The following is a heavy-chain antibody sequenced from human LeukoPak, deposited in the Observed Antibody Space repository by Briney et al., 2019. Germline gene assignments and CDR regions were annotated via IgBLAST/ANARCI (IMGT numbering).Heavy chain of an antibody. D-gene: IGHD2-2*01. V-gene: IGHV3-11*06. CDR2: ISTSSSYI. J-gene: IGHJ5*02. CDR3: ARDGCSSTSCRFYNWFDP. Sequence: GGSLRLSCAASGFTFSDYYMSWIRQAPGKGLEWVSFISTSSSYIYYADSVKGRFTISRDNAKNSLYLQMNSLRAEDTAVYYCARDGCSSTSCRFYNWFDPWGQGTLVTVSS. CDR1: GFTFSDYY.